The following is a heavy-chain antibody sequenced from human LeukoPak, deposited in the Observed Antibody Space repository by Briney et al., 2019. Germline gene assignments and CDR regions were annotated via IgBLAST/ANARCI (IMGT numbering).Heavy chain of an antibody. CDR1: GGSISSGDYY. CDR3: ARLYHYGSGLPAFDY. D-gene: IGHD3-10*01. J-gene: IGHJ4*02. V-gene: IGHV4-30-4*01. CDR2: IYYSGST. Sequence: NPSQTLSLTCTVSGGSISSGDYYWSWIRQPPGKGLEWIGYIYYSGSTYYNPSLKSRVTISVDTPKNQFSLKLSSVTAADTAVYYCARLYHYGSGLPAFDYWGQGTLVTVSS.